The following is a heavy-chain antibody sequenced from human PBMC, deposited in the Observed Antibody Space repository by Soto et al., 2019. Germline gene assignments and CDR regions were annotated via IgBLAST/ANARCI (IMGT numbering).Heavy chain of an antibody. CDR3: VRGDERVAIPPGY. V-gene: IGHV4-30-4*02. CDR1: GGSISSGDYY. Sequence: PSETLSLTCTVSGGSISSGDYYWSWIRQPPGKGLEWIGYIYYSGSTYYNPSLKSRVTISVDTSKNQFSLKLSSVTAADTAVYYCVRGDERVAIPPGYRGQRSFVPVSA. D-gene: IGHD2-15*01. CDR2: IYYSGST. J-gene: IGHJ4*02.